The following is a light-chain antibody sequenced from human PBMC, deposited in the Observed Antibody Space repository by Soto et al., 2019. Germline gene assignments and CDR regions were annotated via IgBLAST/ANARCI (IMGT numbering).Light chain of an antibody. J-gene: IGKJ4*01. Sequence: DIPMTQSPSSLPASVGDRVTITCRASQSISSYLNWYQQKPGKAPKLLIYAASSLQGGVPSRFSGSGSGTDFTLTISSLQREDCAIYYCQQSSSTVLTFGGGTKVEIK. CDR3: QQSSSTVLT. CDR2: AAS. V-gene: IGKV1-39*01. CDR1: QSISSY.